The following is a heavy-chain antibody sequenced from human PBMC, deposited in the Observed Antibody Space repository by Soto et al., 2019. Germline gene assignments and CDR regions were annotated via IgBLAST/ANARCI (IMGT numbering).Heavy chain of an antibody. D-gene: IGHD3-10*01. CDR3: ARDRGSWCGDQTGFDY. J-gene: IGHJ4*02. CDR1: GFTVSSNY. Sequence: EVQLVESGGGLVQPGGSLRLSCEASGFTVSSNYMSWVRQAPGKGLEWVSVIYSGGSTYYADSVKGRFTISRDNSKNTLYLQMNSLRAEDTAVYYCARDRGSWCGDQTGFDYWGQGTLVTVSS. V-gene: IGHV3-66*01. CDR2: IYSGGST.